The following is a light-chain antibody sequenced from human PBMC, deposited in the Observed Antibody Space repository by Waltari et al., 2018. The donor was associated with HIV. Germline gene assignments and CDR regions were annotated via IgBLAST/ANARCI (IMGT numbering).Light chain of an antibody. V-gene: IGLV1-47*01. CDR2: RSI. J-gene: IGLJ2*01. Sequence: QSVLPQPPSASGPPGQRVTIPCSGSSSNIESNYVYWYQQLPGTAPKLLIYRSIQRPSGVPDRFSGSKSGTSASLAISGLRSEDEADYYCAAWDDSLSVVVFGGGTKLTVL. CDR3: AAWDDSLSVVV. CDR1: SSNIESNY.